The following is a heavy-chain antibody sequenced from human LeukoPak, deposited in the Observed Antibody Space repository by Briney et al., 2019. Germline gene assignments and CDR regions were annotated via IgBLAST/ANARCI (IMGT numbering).Heavy chain of an antibody. J-gene: IGHJ4*02. D-gene: IGHD5-24*01. V-gene: IGHV4-61*02. CDR2: IYTSGST. CDR3: ASSSREGYFLGYFDY. Sequence: SQTLSLTCTVSGGSISSGSYYWSWIRQPAGKGLEWIGRIYTSGSTNYNPSLKSRVTISVDTSKNQFSLKLSSVPAADTAVYYCASSSREGYFLGYFDYWGQGTLVTVSS. CDR1: GGSISSGSYY.